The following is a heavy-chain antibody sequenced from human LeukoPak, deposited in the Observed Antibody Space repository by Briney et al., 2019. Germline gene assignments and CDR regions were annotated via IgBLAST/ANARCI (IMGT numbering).Heavy chain of an antibody. CDR2: ISGRGGSI. Sequence: GGSLRLSCAASGFTFSSYAMTWVRQAPGKGLKWVSTISGRGGSIYYADSVKGRFTTSRDNSKNTLYLQMNSLRAEDTAVYYCAKVEGLLWFGELGYWGQGTLVTVSS. CDR3: AKVEGLLWFGELGY. J-gene: IGHJ4*02. V-gene: IGHV3-23*01. D-gene: IGHD3-10*01. CDR1: GFTFSSYA.